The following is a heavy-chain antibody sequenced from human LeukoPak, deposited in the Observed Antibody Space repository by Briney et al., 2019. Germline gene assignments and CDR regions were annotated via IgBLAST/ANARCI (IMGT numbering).Heavy chain of an antibody. J-gene: IGHJ4*02. CDR1: GGSISSSTYY. CDR3: ARLDAAAAGPPFDY. V-gene: IGHV4-39*02. CDR2: IYYGGST. D-gene: IGHD6-13*01. Sequence: SSETLSLTCTVSGGSISSSTYYWAWIRQPPGKGLEWIGSIYYGGSTYYNPSLKSRVTISVDTSKGHFSLNLSSVTAADTAVYYCARLDAAAAGPPFDYWGQGTLVTVSS.